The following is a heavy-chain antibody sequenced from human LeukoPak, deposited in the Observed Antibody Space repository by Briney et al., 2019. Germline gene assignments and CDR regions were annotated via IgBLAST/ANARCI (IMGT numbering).Heavy chain of an antibody. CDR1: GFTFSSYG. V-gene: IGHV3-30*03. D-gene: IGHD2-2*01. J-gene: IGHJ5*02. CDR2: ISYDGSNK. Sequence: PGRSLRLSCAASGFTFSSYGMHWVRQAPGKGLEWVAVISYDGSNKYYADSVKGRFTISRDNSKNTLYLQMNSLRVEDTAVYYCATSVVPAAAWFDPWGQGTLVTVSS. CDR3: ATSVVPAAAWFDP.